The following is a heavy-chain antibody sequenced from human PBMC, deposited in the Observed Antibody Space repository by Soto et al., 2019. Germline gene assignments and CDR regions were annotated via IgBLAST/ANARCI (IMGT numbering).Heavy chain of an antibody. CDR3: ARGGGGATPYVASDY. CDR1: GGTFSSYA. CDR2: IIPIFGTA. J-gene: IGHJ4*02. Sequence: SVKVSCKASGGTFSSYAISWVRQAPGQGLEWMGGIIPIFGTANYAQKFQGRVTITADKSTSTAYMELSSLRSEDTAVYYCARGGGGATPYVASDYWGQGTLVTVSS. V-gene: IGHV1-69*06. D-gene: IGHD1-26*01.